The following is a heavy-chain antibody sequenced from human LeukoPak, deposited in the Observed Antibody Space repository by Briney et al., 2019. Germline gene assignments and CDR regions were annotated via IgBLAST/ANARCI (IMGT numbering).Heavy chain of an antibody. CDR2: MNKDGSQK. D-gene: IGHD1/OR15-1a*01. Sequence: GGSLRLSCAASGFILSNHWMTWARQAPGKGPEWVANMNKDGSQKYYVDSVKGRFTISRDTAKNSLYLQMNNLRVEDTALYYCARNNDMDVWGQGTTVIVSS. CDR1: GFILSNHW. V-gene: IGHV3-7*03. CDR3: ARNNDMDV. J-gene: IGHJ6*02.